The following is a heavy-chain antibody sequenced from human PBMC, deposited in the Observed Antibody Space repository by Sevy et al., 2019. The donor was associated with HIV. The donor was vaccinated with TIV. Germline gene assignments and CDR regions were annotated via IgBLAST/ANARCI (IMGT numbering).Heavy chain of an antibody. CDR2: IKGDGSEI. V-gene: IGHV3-7*03. J-gene: IGHJ5*02. D-gene: IGHD2-15*01. CDR1: GFTFSYYR. Sequence: GGCLRLSCAASGFTFSYYRMSCVRQAPGKGLEWVANIKGDGSEIYYVDSVKGRFTISRDNAKNSLFLEMNSLRAEDTAVYYCARDPGGRDWFDPWGQGTLVTVSS. CDR3: ARDPGGRDWFDP.